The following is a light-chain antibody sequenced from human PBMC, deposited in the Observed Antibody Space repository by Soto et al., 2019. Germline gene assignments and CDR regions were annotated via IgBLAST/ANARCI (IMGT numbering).Light chain of an antibody. Sequence: IVLTQSQCTLSLSPGERATLSCRASQSVSSSYLAWYQQKPGQAPRLLIYGASSRATGIPDRFSGSGSGTDFTLTISRLEPEDFAVYYCQQYGSSLYTFGQGTLLEVK. J-gene: IGKJ5*01. CDR1: QSVSSSY. CDR2: GAS. V-gene: IGKV3-20*01. CDR3: QQYGSSLYT.